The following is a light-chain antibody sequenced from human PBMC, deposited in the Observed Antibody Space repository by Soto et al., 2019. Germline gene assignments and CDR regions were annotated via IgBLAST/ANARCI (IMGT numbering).Light chain of an antibody. CDR2: GNS. CDR1: SSNIGAGYD. J-gene: IGLJ2*01. CDR3: QSYDSSLSVV. Sequence: QALVTQPPSVSGAPGQRVTISCTGSSSNIGAGYDVHWYQQLPGTAPKLLISGNSNRPSGVPDRFSGSKSGTSASLAITGLQAEDEADYYCQSYDSSLSVVFGGGTKVTVL. V-gene: IGLV1-40*01.